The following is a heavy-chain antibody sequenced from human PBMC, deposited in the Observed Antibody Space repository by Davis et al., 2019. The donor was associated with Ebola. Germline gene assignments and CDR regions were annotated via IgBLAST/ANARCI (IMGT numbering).Heavy chain of an antibody. CDR1: GFNFSCYV. J-gene: IGHJ6*02. D-gene: IGHD6-13*01. V-gene: IGHV3-64D*08. CDR2: ISGNGGST. Sequence: GESLKISCSASGFNFSCYVMYWVSQAPGKGLEYVSAISGNGGSTDYADSVKDRFTISRDKSKNTLYLQMSSLRAEDTGVYYCVKDRYGSSGYGPKYGMDVWGQGTTVTVSS. CDR3: VKDRYGSSGYGPKYGMDV.